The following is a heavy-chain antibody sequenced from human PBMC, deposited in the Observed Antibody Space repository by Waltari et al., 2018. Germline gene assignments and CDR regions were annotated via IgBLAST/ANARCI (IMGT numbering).Heavy chain of an antibody. Sequence: QVQLQESGPGLVNPSATLSLTCTVSGRSIISYYLRWLRQPPGQGMEWIGYIYNSGSTNDNTSLKSRVTISVDTSKNQFSLKLSSVTAADTAVYYCARVPLYYYDSSGLPYYYYYGMDVWGQGTTVTVSS. D-gene: IGHD3-22*01. J-gene: IGHJ6*02. CDR1: GRSIISYY. CDR3: ARVPLYYYDSSGLPYYYYYGMDV. V-gene: IGHV4-59*01. CDR2: IYNSGST.